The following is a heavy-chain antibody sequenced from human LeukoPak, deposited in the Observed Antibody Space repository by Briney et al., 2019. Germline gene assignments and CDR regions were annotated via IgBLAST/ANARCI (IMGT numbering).Heavy chain of an antibody. J-gene: IGHJ4*02. CDR3: ARDVDGGWYRSGYFDY. V-gene: IGHV3-21*01. CDR1: GFTFSSYS. D-gene: IGHD6-19*01. CDR2: ISSSSSYI. Sequence: GGSLRLSCAASGFTFSSYSMNWVRQAPGKGLEWVSSISSSSSYIYYADSVKGRFTISRDNAKNSLYLQMNSLRAEDTAVYYCARDVDGGWYRSGYFDYWGQGTLVTVSS.